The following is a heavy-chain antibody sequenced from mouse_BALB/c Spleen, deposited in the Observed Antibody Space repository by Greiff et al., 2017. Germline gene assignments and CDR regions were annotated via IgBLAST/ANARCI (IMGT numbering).Heavy chain of an antibody. J-gene: IGHJ3*01. V-gene: IGHV1-20*02. CDR2: INPYNGDT. Sequence: EVKLVESGPELVKPGASVKISCKASGYSFTGYFMNWVMQSHGKSLEWIGRINPYNGDTFYNQKFKGKATLTVDKSSSTAHMELRSLASEDSAVYYCARDSPYDYDGGFAYWGQGTLVTVSA. CDR1: GYSFTGYF. D-gene: IGHD2-4*01. CDR3: ARDSPYDYDGGFAY.